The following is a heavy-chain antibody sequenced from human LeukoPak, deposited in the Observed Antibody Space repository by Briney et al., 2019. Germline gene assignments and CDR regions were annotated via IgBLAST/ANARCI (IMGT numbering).Heavy chain of an antibody. CDR3: ARDLVYYDSSGYPDY. J-gene: IGHJ4*02. V-gene: IGHV1-2*02. CDR2: TNTNSGGT. Sequence: ASVTLSFTGSGYTFTVYYMHWGRQAPGQGLEWMGWTNTNSGGTNYAQNFLGRVIMTRDASISTASMERSSLRSDDPAVYYCARDLVYYDSSGYPDYWGQGTLVTVSS. D-gene: IGHD3-22*01. CDR1: GYTFTVYY.